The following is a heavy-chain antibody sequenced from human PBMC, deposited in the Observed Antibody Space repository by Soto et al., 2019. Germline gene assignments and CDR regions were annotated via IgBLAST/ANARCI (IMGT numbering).Heavy chain of an antibody. CDR2: MNPNSGNT. CDR1: GYTFTSYD. CDR3: ARGGVSLGFGEFGWFDP. V-gene: IGHV1-8*01. J-gene: IGHJ5*02. Sequence: ASVKVSCKASGYTFTSYDINWVRQATGQGLEWMGWMNPNSGNTGYAQKFQGRVTMTRNTSISTAYMELSSLRSEDTAVYYCARGGVSLGFGEFGWFDPWGQGTLVTVSS. D-gene: IGHD3-10*01.